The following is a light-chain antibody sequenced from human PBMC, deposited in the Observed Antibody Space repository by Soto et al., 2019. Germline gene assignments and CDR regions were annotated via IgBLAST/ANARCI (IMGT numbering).Light chain of an antibody. Sequence: ELVMPQSPATLSVSPGERATLSCRASQSVSSNLAWYQQKPGQAPRLLIYGASTRATGIPARFSGSGSGTEFTLTISSLQSEDFAVYYCQQYNNGPPWTFGQGTKV. CDR1: QSVSSN. CDR3: QQYNNGPPWT. CDR2: GAS. V-gene: IGKV3-15*01. J-gene: IGKJ1*01.